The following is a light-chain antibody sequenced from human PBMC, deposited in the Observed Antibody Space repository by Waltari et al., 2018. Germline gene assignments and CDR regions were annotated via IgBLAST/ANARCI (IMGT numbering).Light chain of an antibody. J-gene: IGLJ3*02. CDR2: EGS. CDR1: SRDVGSYNL. V-gene: IGLV2-23*03. Sequence: QSALTQPASVSGSPGQSITISCTGTSRDVGSYNLARWYQQHPGKAPKLMIYEGSKRPSGVSNRFSGSKSGNTASLTISGLQAEDEADYYCCSYAGSSTFEVFGGGTKLTVL. CDR3: CSYAGSSTFEV.